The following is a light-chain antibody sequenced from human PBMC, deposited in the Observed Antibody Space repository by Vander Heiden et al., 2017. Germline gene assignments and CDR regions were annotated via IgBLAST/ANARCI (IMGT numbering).Light chain of an antibody. V-gene: IGLV2-11*01. CDR2: DVS. J-gene: IGLJ1*01. Sequence: QSALTQPRSVSGSPGQSVTISCTGTSSDVGAYNYVSCYQQHPGKAPQLMIYDVSKRPSGVPDRFSGSKSGNTASLTISGLQAEDEADYYCCSYAGTYTFYVFGTGTKVTVL. CDR3: CSYAGTYTFYV. CDR1: SSDVGAYNY.